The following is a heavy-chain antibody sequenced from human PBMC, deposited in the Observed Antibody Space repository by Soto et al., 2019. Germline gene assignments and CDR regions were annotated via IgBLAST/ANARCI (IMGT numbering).Heavy chain of an antibody. J-gene: IGHJ4*02. V-gene: IGHV1-69*13. CDR3: AREGSGYNF. CDR1: GGSFSNFG. Sequence: SVKVSCKASGGSFSNFGISWVRQAPGQGLEWMGGIVPVFGRPNYAQRFRGRLTITADESTSTGYMELISLRSDDTAVYYCAREGSGYNFWGQGTQVTVYS. D-gene: IGHD5-12*01. CDR2: IVPVFGRP.